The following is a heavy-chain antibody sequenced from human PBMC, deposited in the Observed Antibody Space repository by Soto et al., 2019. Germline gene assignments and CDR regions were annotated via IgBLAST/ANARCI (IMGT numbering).Heavy chain of an antibody. Sequence: QVQLVQSGAEVKKPGASVKVSCKASGYTFTSYDINWVRQATGQGLEWMGWMNPNSGNTGYAQKFQGRVTMTRNTSISKAYMELSSLRSDDTAVYYCAGGRYCSGGSCYYHYWGQGTLVTVSS. CDR1: GYTFTSYD. J-gene: IGHJ4*02. CDR2: MNPNSGNT. V-gene: IGHV1-8*01. D-gene: IGHD2-15*01. CDR3: AGGRYCSGGSCYYHY.